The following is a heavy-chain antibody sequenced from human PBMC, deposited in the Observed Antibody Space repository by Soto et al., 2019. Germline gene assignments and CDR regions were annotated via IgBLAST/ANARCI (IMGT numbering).Heavy chain of an antibody. CDR3: ARADSGGYDYYYYYMDV. CDR2: IYYSGST. D-gene: IGHD5-12*01. V-gene: IGHV4-59*01. CDR1: GGSISSYY. Sequence: SETLSLTCTVSGGSISSYYWSWIRQPPGKGLEWIGYIYYSGSTNYNPSLKSRVTISVDTSKNQFSLKLSSVTAADTAVYYCARADSGGYDYYYYYMDVWGKGTMVTVSS. J-gene: IGHJ6*03.